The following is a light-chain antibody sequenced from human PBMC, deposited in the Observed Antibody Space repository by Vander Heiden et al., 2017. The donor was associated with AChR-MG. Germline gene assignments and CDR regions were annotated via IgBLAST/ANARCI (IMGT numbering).Light chain of an antibody. CDR3: QQSQRKDTKYT. V-gene: IGKV1-39*01. CDR1: RAISTF. Sequence: DIQLTQSPSSLSASVGDRVTITCRASRAISTFLNWYQQKPGKAPKALIHRTSTLPSLVRAGLTGSGSGTAFTLTISSMQTQDSANYSCQQSQRKDTKYTFGQGTMLEIK. CDR2: RTS. J-gene: IGKJ2*01.